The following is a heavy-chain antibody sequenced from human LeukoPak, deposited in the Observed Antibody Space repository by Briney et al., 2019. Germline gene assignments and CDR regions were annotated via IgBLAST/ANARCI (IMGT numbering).Heavy chain of an antibody. J-gene: IGHJ5*02. CDR1: GFTFSSYA. CDR3: ARGLIGSSSWYGTAFDP. Sequence: GGSLRLSCAASGFTFSSYAMSWVRQAPGKGLEWVSAISGSGGSTYYADSVKGRFTISRDNSKNTLYLQMNSLRAEDTAVYYCARGLIGSSSWYGTAFDPWGQGTLVTVSS. CDR2: ISGSGGST. V-gene: IGHV3-23*01. D-gene: IGHD6-13*01.